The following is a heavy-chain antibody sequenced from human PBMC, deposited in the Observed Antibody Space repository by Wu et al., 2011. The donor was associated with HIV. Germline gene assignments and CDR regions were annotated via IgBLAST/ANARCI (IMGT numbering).Heavy chain of an antibody. CDR3: ARGAVMILVITAKVLSGFRGMDV. D-gene: IGHD3-22*01. J-gene: IGHJ6*02. CDR1: GYTFGNHA. V-gene: IGHV1-69*05. Sequence: QVQLVQSGAEVKKPGASVKVSCRASGYTFGNHAISWVRQAPGQGLEWMGGIIPILGTANYAQKFQGRVTMTTDESTSTAYMELSSLRSEDTAVYYCARGAVMILVITAKVLSGFRGMDVWGQGTTVTVSS. CDR2: IIPILGTA.